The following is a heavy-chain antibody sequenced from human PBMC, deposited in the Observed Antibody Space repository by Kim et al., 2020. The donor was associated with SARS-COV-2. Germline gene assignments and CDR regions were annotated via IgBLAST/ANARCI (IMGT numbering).Heavy chain of an antibody. Sequence: GGSLRLSCTASGFTFGDYAMSWFRQAPGKGLEWVGFIRSKAYGGTTEYAASVKGRFTISRDDSKSIAYLQMNSLKTEDTAVYYCTREEITIFGVVITESWGQGTLVTVSS. CDR2: IRSKAYGGTT. J-gene: IGHJ5*02. V-gene: IGHV3-49*03. D-gene: IGHD3-3*01. CDR1: GFTFGDYA. CDR3: TREEITIFGVVITES.